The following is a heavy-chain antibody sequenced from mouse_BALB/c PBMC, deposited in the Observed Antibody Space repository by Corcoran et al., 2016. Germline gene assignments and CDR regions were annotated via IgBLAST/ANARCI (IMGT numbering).Heavy chain of an antibody. V-gene: IGHV8-8*01. CDR3: ARIYYGNYYAMDY. D-gene: IGHD2-1*01. Sequence: QVTLRESGPGILQPSQTLSLTCSFSGFSLSTSGMGVGWIRQPSGKGLEWLAHIWWDDDKRYNPALKSRLTISKDTSSNQVFLKIASVDTADTATYYCARIYYGNYYAMDYWGQGTSVTVSS. CDR2: IWWDDDK. J-gene: IGHJ4*01. CDR1: GFSLSTSGMG.